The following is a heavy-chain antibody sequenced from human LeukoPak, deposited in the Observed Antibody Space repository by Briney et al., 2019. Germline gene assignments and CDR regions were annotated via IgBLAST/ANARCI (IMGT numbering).Heavy chain of an antibody. J-gene: IGHJ4*02. CDR3: ARRRYNWNAIDY. D-gene: IGHD1-20*01. CDR2: ISSSGNII. V-gene: IGHV3-11*01. CDR1: GFTFSDYY. Sequence: PGGSLRLSCAASGFTFSDYYMSWIRQAPGKGLEWVSYISSSGNIIYYADSVKGRFTTSRDNAKNSLYLQMNSLRAEDTAVYYCARRRYNWNAIDYWGQGTLVTVSS.